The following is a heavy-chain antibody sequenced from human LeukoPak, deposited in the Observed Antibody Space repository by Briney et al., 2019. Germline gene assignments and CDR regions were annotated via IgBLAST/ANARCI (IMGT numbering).Heavy chain of an antibody. CDR3: AKEQHSSGWYFGY. Sequence: PGGSLRLSCAASGFTFSSYAMSWVRQAPGKGLECVSAISGSGGSTYYADSVKGRFTVSRDNSKNTVYLQMNGLRAEDTTVYYCAKEQHSSGWYFGYWGQGTLVTVSS. V-gene: IGHV3-23*01. CDR2: ISGSGGST. D-gene: IGHD6-19*01. CDR1: GFTFSSYA. J-gene: IGHJ4*02.